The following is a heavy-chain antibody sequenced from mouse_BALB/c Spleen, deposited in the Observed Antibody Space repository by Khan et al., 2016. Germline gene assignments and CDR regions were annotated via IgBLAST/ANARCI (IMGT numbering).Heavy chain of an antibody. Sequence: EVQLQESGPGLVKPSQSLSLTCSVTGHSITSGYYWNWIRQFPGNKLEWMGYISYDGSNNYNPSLKNRTSITRYTSKNQFFLKLNSVTTEDTATYYCARGTGAWFGYWGQGTLVTVSA. CDR2: ISYDGSN. V-gene: IGHV3-6*02. CDR1: GHSITSGYY. CDR3: ARGTGAWFGY. J-gene: IGHJ3*01.